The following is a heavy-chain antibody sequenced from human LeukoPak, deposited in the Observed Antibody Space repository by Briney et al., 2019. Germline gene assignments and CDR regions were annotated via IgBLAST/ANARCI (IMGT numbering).Heavy chain of an antibody. Sequence: SETLSLTCSVSGGSMISSNYFWGWNRQAPGKGLAWVGTLFYRGNMYYDASLKSRLNISIDASKNQLSLTMKSVTAADTAVYYCVGIRGRGVLDIWGPGTAVVVSS. J-gene: IGHJ3*02. CDR2: LFYRGNM. V-gene: IGHV4-39*01. CDR1: GGSMISSNYF. CDR3: VGIRGRGVLDI. D-gene: IGHD1-26*01.